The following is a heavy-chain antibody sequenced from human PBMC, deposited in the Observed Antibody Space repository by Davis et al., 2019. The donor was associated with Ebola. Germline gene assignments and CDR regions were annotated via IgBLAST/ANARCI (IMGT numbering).Heavy chain of an antibody. CDR1: GYSFTSYW. CDR3: ARRVRYYYDSSGYYHFDY. Sequence: GESLKISCQGSGYSFTSYWIGWVRQMPGKGLEWMGIIYPGDSDTRYSPSFQGQVTISADKSISTAYLQWSSLKASDTAMYYCARRVRYYYDSSGYYHFDYWGQGTLVTVSS. D-gene: IGHD3-22*01. V-gene: IGHV5-51*01. CDR2: IYPGDSDT. J-gene: IGHJ4*02.